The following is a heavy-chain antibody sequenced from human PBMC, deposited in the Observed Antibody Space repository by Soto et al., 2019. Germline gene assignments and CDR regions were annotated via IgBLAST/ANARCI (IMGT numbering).Heavy chain of an antibody. CDR3: ARWEGYSGYGGYFDY. D-gene: IGHD5-12*01. J-gene: IGHJ4*02. V-gene: IGHV6-1*01. CDR1: GDSVSSNSAA. Sequence: KQSQTLSLTCAISGDSVSSNSAAWNWIRQSPSRGLEWLGRTYYRSKWYNDYAVSVKSRITINPDTSKNQFSLQLNSVTPEDTAVDYCARWEGYSGYGGYFDYWGQGTLVTVSS. CDR2: TYYRSKWYN.